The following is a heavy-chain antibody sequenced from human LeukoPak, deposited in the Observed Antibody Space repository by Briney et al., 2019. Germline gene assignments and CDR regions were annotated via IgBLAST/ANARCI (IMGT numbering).Heavy chain of an antibody. CDR2: IIPIFGTA. CDR1: GATFSSYA. D-gene: IGHD4-11*01. CDR3: ATGVTTVGKYYFDY. V-gene: IGHV1-69*05. Sequence: SVKVSCKASGATFSSYAISWVRQAPGQGLEWMGGIIPIFGTANYAQKFQGRVTITTDESTSTAYMELSSLRSEDTAVYYCATGVTTVGKYYFDYWGQGTLVTVS. J-gene: IGHJ4*02.